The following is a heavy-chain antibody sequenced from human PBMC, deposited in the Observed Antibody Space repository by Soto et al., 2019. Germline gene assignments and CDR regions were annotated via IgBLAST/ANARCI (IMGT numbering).Heavy chain of an antibody. CDR1: GFAFSNYW. J-gene: IGHJ4*02. CDR3: TTEMATITFDY. D-gene: IGHD5-12*01. CDR2: IKSKTDGGTT. Sequence: GGSLRLSCAASGFAFSNYWMHWVRQAPGKGLEWVGRIKSKTDGGTTDYAAPVKGRFTISRDDSKNTLYLQMNSLKTEDTAVYYCTTEMATITFDYWGQGTLVTVSS. V-gene: IGHV3-15*01.